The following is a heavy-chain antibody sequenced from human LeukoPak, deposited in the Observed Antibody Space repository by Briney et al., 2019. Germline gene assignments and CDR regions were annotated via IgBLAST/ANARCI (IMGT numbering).Heavy chain of an antibody. J-gene: IGHJ4*02. CDR3: ARLGYSSSWYVDY. CDR2: IIPILGIA. CDR1: GGTFSSYA. Sequence: GASVKVSCKASGGTFSSYAISWVRQAPGQGLEWMGRIIPILGIANYAQKFQGRVTITADKSTSTAYMELSSLRSEDTAVYYCARLGYSSSWYVDYWGQGTLVTVSS. V-gene: IGHV1-69*04. D-gene: IGHD6-13*01.